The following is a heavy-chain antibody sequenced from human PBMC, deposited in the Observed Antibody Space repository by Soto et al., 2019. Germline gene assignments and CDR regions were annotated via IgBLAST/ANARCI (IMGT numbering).Heavy chain of an antibody. J-gene: IGHJ4*02. Sequence: KESGPTLVKPTQTLTLTCTFSGFSLSTSGVGVGGTRQTPGKALEWLALLYGDDNKRYSQSLKTRLNITKEPSKNQVVLTMTNVDPVDTATYYCTHRRGYGETDYWGQGTLVTVSS. D-gene: IGHD4-17*01. V-gene: IGHV2-5*02. CDR3: THRRGYGETDY. CDR1: GFSLSTSGVG. CDR2: LYGDDNK.